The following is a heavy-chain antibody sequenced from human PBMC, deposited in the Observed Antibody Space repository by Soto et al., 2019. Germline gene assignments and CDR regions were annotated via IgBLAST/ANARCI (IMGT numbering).Heavy chain of an antibody. D-gene: IGHD6-19*01. CDR3: AKDRPAAGSQWLVPI. J-gene: IGHJ4*02. Sequence: GGSLRLSCAASGFTFSSCAMSWVRPAPGMGLQWVSAISDSGGNTYYADSVRGRFTISRDNSKNTLYLQLNSLGAEDTAVYYCAKDRPAAGSQWLVPIWGRGTLVTVSS. CDR1: GFTFSSCA. V-gene: IGHV3-23*01. CDR2: ISDSGGNT.